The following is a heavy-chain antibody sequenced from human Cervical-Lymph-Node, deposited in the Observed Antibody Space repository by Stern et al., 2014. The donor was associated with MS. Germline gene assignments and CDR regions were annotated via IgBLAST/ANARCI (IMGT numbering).Heavy chain of an antibody. CDR1: GFSLSSNGVG. V-gene: IGHV2-5*02. J-gene: IGHJ3*01. CDR2: LHWDDDK. CDR3: AHTDYSSALQDAFDV. D-gene: IGHD6-19*01. Sequence: QITLKESGPTLVKPTQTLTLTCSFSGFSLSSNGVGVGWIRQPPGKALEWLALLHWDDDKRYSPLLKSRLTITKDTSKNQVVLTVTNMDPVDTATYYCAHTDYSSALQDAFDVWGQGTVVTVSS.